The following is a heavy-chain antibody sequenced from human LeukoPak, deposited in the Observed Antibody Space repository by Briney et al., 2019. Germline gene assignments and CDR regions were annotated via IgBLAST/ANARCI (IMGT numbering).Heavy chain of an antibody. J-gene: IGHJ4*02. V-gene: IGHV4-39*07. D-gene: IGHD5-18*01. CDR2: IYYSGST. CDR3: ARGQKYRSGYTVTELGSGFFDY. Sequence: SETLSLTCTLSGGSISSSSYYWGWFRQPPEKGLEWIGSIYYSGSTYYNPSLKSRVTISVDTSKNQFSLRLSSVTAADTAVYYCARGQKYRSGYTVTELGSGFFDYWGQGTLVTVSS. CDR1: GGSISSSSYY.